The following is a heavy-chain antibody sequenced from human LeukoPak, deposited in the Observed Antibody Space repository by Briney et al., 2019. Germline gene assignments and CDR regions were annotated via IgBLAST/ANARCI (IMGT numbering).Heavy chain of an antibody. CDR2: IYYSGST. CDR1: GGSISSYY. V-gene: IGHV4-59*01. D-gene: IGHD1-1*01. CDR3: ARGYADYYYGMDV. J-gene: IGHJ6*02. Sequence: SETLSLTCTVSGGSISSYYWSWIRQPPGKGLEWIGYIYYSGSTNYNPSLKGRVTISVDTSKNQFSLKLSSVTAADTAVYYCARGYADYYYGMDVWGQGTTVTVSS.